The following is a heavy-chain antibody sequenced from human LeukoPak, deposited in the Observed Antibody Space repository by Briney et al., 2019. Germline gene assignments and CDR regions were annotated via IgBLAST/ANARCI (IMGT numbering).Heavy chain of an antibody. V-gene: IGHV3-23*01. Sequence: GGSLRLSCVASGITFGHHAMNWVRQAPGKGLEWVSSIFDSGAPSYYADSVKGRFTISRDNSRNTFYLQMENLRAEDSATYYCTKAVGGGRDAYDIWGQGTGVIVSS. J-gene: IGHJ3*02. CDR2: IFDSGAPS. CDR3: TKAVGGGRDAYDI. CDR1: GITFGHHA. D-gene: IGHD3-16*01.